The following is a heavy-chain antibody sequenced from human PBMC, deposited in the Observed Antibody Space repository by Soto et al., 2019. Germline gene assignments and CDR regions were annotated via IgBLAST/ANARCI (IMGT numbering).Heavy chain of an antibody. CDR1: GGSISSYY. J-gene: IGHJ4*02. V-gene: IGHV4-59*01. CDR2: IYYSGST. Sequence: SETLSLTCTVSGGSISSYYWSWIRQPPGKGLEWIGYIYYSGSTNYNPSLKSRVTISVDTSKNQFSLKLSSVTAADTAVYYCARNVLEMAKIARGFDYWGQGTLVTVSS. D-gene: IGHD3-16*01. CDR3: ARNVLEMAKIARGFDY.